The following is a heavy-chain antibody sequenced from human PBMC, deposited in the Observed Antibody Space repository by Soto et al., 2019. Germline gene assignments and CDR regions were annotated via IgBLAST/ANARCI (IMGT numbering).Heavy chain of an antibody. D-gene: IGHD1-26*01. CDR3: GGGNAWEVLLAY. CDR1: GGSINSGGYY. CDR2: IYFSGSN. Sequence: QVQLQESGPGLVKPSQTLSLTCTVSGGSINSGGYYWSWIRQLPGKGLEWIGYIYFSGSNYYNPSLASRVTTSLDTSQHQFSLKLSSVTAADTAVYYCGGGNAWEVLLAYWGQGTLVTVSS. V-gene: IGHV4-31*03. J-gene: IGHJ4*02.